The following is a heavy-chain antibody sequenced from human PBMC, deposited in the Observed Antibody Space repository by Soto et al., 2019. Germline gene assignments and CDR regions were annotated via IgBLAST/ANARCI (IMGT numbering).Heavy chain of an antibody. CDR2: IWYDGSNK. V-gene: IGHV3-33*01. J-gene: IGHJ4*02. CDR3: ARVGSGSYSAAMLRLDY. Sequence: QVQLVESGGGVVQPGRSLRLSCAASGFTFSSYGMHWVRQAPGKGLEWVAVIWYDGSNKYYADSVKGRFTISRDNSKNTLYLQMNSLRAEDTAVYYCARVGSGSYSAAMLRLDYWGQGTLVTVSS. CDR1: GFTFSSYG. D-gene: IGHD1-26*01.